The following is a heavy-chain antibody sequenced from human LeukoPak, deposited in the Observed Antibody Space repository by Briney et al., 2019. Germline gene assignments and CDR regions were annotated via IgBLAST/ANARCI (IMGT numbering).Heavy chain of an antibody. J-gene: IGHJ4*02. CDR3: ARVRITIFGVVTDPYYFDY. CDR2: IYYSGST. V-gene: IGHV4-59*12. D-gene: IGHD3-3*01. Sequence: SETLSLTCTVSGGSISSYYWSWIRQPPGKGLEWIGYIYYSGSTNYNPSLKSRVTISVDTSKNQFSLKLSSVTAADTAVYYCARVRITIFGVVTDPYYFDYWGQGTLVTVSS. CDR1: GGSISSYY.